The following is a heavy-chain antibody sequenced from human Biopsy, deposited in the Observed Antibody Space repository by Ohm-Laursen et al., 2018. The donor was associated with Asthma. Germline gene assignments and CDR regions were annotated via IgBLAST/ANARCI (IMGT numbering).Heavy chain of an antibody. CDR1: GGSINNFY. CDR3: ARGVDRVTGLLDHFDA. D-gene: IGHD2-21*02. V-gene: IGHV4-59*07. CDR2: VYYSGST. J-gene: IGHJ4*02. Sequence: SDTLSLTCTVSGGSINNFYWSWIRQPPGKGLESIGHVYYSGSTNYNPSLKSRVTISIDASKNQFSLKLTSVTAADTAVYYCARGVDRVTGLLDHFDAWGQGTLGTVSS.